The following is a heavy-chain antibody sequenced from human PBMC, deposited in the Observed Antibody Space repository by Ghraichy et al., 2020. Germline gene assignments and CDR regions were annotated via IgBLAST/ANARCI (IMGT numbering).Heavy chain of an antibody. CDR2: IYYSGST. CDR1: GGSISSYY. Sequence: QTLSLTCTVSGGSISSYYWSWIRQPPGKGLEWIGYIYYSGSTNHNPSLKSRVTISVDTSKNQFSLKLSSVTAADTAVYYCARANYGDYEGWFDPWGQGTLVTVSS. D-gene: IGHD4-17*01. J-gene: IGHJ5*02. CDR3: ARANYGDYEGWFDP. V-gene: IGHV4-59*01.